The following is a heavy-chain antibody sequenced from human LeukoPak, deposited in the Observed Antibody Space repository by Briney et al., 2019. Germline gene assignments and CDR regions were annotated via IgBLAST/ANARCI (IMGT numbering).Heavy chain of an antibody. J-gene: IGHJ4*02. V-gene: IGHV3-21*01. CDR2: ISRSSSYI. CDR1: GFTFSSYS. CDR3: ARGPSGYHNT. Sequence: PGGSLRLSCAASGFTFSSYSMNWVRQAPGKGLEWVSSISRSSSYIYYGDSVKGRFTISRDNAKNSLYLQMNSLRAEDTAVYYCARGPSGYHNTGGQGTLVTVSS. D-gene: IGHD5-12*01.